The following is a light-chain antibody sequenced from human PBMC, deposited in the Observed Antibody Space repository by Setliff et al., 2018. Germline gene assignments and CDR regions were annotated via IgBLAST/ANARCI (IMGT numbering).Light chain of an antibody. CDR2: DVS. V-gene: IGLV2-14*03. CDR1: SSDVGGYNY. J-gene: IGLJ2*01. CDR3: SSYTSSSYVR. Sequence: QSALTQPASVSGSPGQSITISCTGTSSDVGGYNYVSWYQQHPGKAPKLMIYDVSNRPSGVSNRFSGSKSGNTASLTISGLQAEDEADYCCSSYTSSSYVRFGGGTKGTVL.